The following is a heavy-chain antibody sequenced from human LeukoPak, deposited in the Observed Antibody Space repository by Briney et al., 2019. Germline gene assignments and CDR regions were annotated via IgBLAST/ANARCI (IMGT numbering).Heavy chain of an antibody. CDR3: ARGATMIADAFDI. D-gene: IGHD3-22*01. CDR1: GYTFTSYG. CDR2: ISAYNGNT. V-gene: IGHV1-18*01. J-gene: IGHJ3*02. Sequence: ASVKVSCKAAGYTFTSYGISWVRQAPGQGMEWVGGISAYNGNTNYAQKLQGRVTMTTDTSTSTAYMELRSLRSDDTAVYYCARGATMIADAFDIWGQGTMVTVSS.